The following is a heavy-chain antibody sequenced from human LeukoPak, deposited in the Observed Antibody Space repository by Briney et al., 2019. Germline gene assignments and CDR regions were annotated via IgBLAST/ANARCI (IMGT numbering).Heavy chain of an antibody. CDR1: GFTFSSYA. CDR3: ARGNYYDSSGLDY. Sequence: GGSLRLSCAASGFTFSSYAMSWVSQAPGKGLEWVSAISGSGGSTYYADSVKGRFTISRDNSKNTLYLQMNSLRAEDTAVYYCARGNYYDSSGLDYWGQGTLVTVSS. J-gene: IGHJ4*02. V-gene: IGHV3-23*01. D-gene: IGHD3-22*01. CDR2: ISGSGGST.